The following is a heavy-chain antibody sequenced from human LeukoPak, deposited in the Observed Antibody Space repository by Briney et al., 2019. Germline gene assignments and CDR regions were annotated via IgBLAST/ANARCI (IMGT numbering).Heavy chain of an antibody. J-gene: IGHJ5*02. Sequence: PSETLSLTCAVYGGSFSGYYWSWIRQPPGKGLEWIGEINHSGSTNYNPSLKSRVTISVDTSKNQFSLKLSSVTAADTAVYYCARGRVRLLWFGELLQQSNWFDPWGQGTLVTVSS. D-gene: IGHD3-10*01. CDR2: INHSGST. CDR3: ARGRVRLLWFGELLQQSNWFDP. V-gene: IGHV4-34*01. CDR1: GGSFSGYY.